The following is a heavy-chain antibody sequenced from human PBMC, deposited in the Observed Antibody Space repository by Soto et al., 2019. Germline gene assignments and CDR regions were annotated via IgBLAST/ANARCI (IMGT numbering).Heavy chain of an antibody. V-gene: IGHV1-18*01. CDR2: ISAYNGNT. Sequence: ASVKVSCKASGYTFTSYGISWVRQAPGQGLEWMGWISAYNGNTNYAQKLQGRVTMTTDTSTSTAYMELRSLRSDDTAVYYCARGGGYCSGGSCQRMDDWFDPWGQGTLVTVPQ. J-gene: IGHJ5*02. D-gene: IGHD2-15*01. CDR3: ARGGGYCSGGSCQRMDDWFDP. CDR1: GYTFTSYG.